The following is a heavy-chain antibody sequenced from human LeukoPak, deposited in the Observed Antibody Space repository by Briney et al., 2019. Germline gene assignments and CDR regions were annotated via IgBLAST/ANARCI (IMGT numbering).Heavy chain of an antibody. J-gene: IGHJ5*02. CDR3: ARDRYYYDSSGYMWFDP. V-gene: IGHV4-4*07. Sequence: SETLSPTCTVSGGSISSYYSSWIRQPAGKGLEWIGRIYTSGSTNYNPYVKSRVTMSVDTSKNQFSLKLSSVTAADTAVYYCARDRYYYDSSGYMWFDPWGQGTLVTVSS. CDR2: IYTSGST. CDR1: GGSISSYY. D-gene: IGHD3-22*01.